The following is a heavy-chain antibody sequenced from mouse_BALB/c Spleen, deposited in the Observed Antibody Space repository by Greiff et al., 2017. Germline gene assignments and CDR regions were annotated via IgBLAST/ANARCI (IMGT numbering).Heavy chain of an antibody. V-gene: IGHV5-17*02. CDR1: GFTFSSFG. Sequence: EVKLVESGGGLVQPGGSRKLSCAASGFTFSSFGMHWVRQAPEKGLEWVAYISSGSSTIYYADTVKGRFTISRDNSKNTLFLQMTSLRSEDTAMYYCARDGYDVFDYWGQGTTLTVSS. J-gene: IGHJ2*01. CDR2: ISSGSSTI. D-gene: IGHD2-2*01. CDR3: ARDGYDVFDY.